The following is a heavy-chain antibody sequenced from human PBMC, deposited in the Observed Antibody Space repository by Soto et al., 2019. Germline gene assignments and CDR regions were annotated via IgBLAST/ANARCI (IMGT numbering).Heavy chain of an antibody. V-gene: IGHV3-21*01. D-gene: IGHD3-22*01. Sequence: PGGSLRLSCAASGFTFSSYSMNWVRQAPGKGLEWVSSISSSSSYIYYADSVKGRFTISRDNAKNSLYLQMNSLRAEDTAVYYCARVMNYYDSSGYPNGMDVWGQGTTVTVSS. CDR2: ISSSSSYI. J-gene: IGHJ6*02. CDR1: GFTFSSYS. CDR3: ARVMNYYDSSGYPNGMDV.